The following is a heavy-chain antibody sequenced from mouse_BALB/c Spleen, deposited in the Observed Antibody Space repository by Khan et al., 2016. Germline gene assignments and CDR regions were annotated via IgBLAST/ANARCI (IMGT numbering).Heavy chain of an antibody. V-gene: IGHV1-4*01. J-gene: IGHJ3*01. D-gene: IGHD2-12*01. Sequence: QIQLVQSGAELARPGASVKMSCKASGYTFTSYTMHWVKQRPGQGLEWIGYINPSSGYTNYNQKFKDKATLTADKSSRTAYMQLSRLTSEDSAVYYCAREGSYYSSVGWLAYWGQGTLVTVSA. CDR3: AREGSYYSSVGWLAY. CDR1: GYTFTSYT. CDR2: INPSSGYT.